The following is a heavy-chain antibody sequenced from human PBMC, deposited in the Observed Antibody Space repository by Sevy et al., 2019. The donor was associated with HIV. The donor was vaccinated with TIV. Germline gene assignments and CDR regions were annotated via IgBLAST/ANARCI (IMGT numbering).Heavy chain of an antibody. J-gene: IGHJ4*03. V-gene: IGHV3-15*07. CDR2: IKSKTAGGTT. Sequence: GGSLRLSCAASGFTFTNAWMNWVRQAPGKGLEWVGRIKSKTAGGTTDYAAPVKGRFPISRDDSRNTSYLQMSCLGTGDTAGYYCQREFDSWGQGTLVTVSS. CDR3: QREFDS. CDR1: GFTFTNAW.